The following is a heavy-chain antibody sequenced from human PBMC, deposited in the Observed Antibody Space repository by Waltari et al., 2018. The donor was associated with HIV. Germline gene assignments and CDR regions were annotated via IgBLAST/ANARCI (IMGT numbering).Heavy chain of an antibody. CDR3: AGEMPTIIGDAFDI. D-gene: IGHD3-16*02. CDR2: INQDGSDK. CDR1: GFIFSNSW. V-gene: IGHV3-7*01. Sequence: EVQLVESGGGLVQPGGSLRLSCAASGFIFSNSWLNWVRQAPGKGLEWVANINQDGSDKYYVDSVKGRFTISRDNAKNSLYLQMNNLRAEDTAVYYCAGEMPTIIGDAFDIWGQGTMVTISS. J-gene: IGHJ3*02.